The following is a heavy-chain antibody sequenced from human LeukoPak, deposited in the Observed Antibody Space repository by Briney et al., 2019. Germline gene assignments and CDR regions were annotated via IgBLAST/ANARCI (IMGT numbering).Heavy chain of an antibody. V-gene: IGHV4-4*07. CDR3: ARHRRGYCSGGSCCAFDI. CDR1: GGSISSHY. D-gene: IGHD2-15*01. Sequence: SETLSLTCTVSGGSISSHYWSWIRQPAGKGLEWIGHVYTFGITNYNPSLKSRVTMSLDTSKNQFSLKLSSVTAADTAVYYCARHRRGYCSGGSCCAFDIWGQGTMVTVSS. CDR2: VYTFGIT. J-gene: IGHJ3*02.